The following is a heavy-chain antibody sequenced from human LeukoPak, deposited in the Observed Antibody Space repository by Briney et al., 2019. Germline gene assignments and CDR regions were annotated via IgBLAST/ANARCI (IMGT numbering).Heavy chain of an antibody. V-gene: IGHV4-4*02. J-gene: IGHJ6*02. CDR3: ARTVLMVYAGNVYYYYGMDV. D-gene: IGHD2-8*01. CDR1: GGSISSSNW. Sequence: SETLSLTCAVSGGSISSSNWWSWVRQPPGKGLEWIGEIYHSGSTNYNPSLESRVTISVDKSKNQFSLKLSSVTAADTAVYYCARTVLMVYAGNVYYYYGMDVWGQGTTVTVSS. CDR2: IYHSGST.